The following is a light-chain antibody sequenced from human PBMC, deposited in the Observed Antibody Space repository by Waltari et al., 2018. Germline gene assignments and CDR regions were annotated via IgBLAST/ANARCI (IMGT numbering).Light chain of an antibody. CDR1: QSIDGY. J-gene: IGKJ2*01. CDR2: SAS. CDR3: QQSHSTPYT. Sequence: DIQMTQSPSSLSASVGDRVTLTCRASQSIDGYLNWYQQRPGKGPNLLVYSASISFSGVSSRFAGSGFETDFTLTIISLQPEDFGTYYCQQSHSTPYTFGQGTKVEI. V-gene: IGKV1-39*01.